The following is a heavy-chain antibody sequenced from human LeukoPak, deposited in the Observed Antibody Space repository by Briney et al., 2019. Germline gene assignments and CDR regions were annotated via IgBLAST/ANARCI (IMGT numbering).Heavy chain of an antibody. V-gene: IGHV3-30*18. Sequence: GGSLRLSCAASGFTFSSYGMHWVRQAPGKGLEWVAVISYDGSNKYYADSVKGRFTISRDNSKNTLYLQMNSLRAEDTAVYYCAKSKGVEGYFDYWGQGTLVTVSS. CDR3: AKSKGVEGYFDY. CDR1: GFTFSSYG. CDR2: ISYDGSNK. J-gene: IGHJ4*02. D-gene: IGHD3-10*01.